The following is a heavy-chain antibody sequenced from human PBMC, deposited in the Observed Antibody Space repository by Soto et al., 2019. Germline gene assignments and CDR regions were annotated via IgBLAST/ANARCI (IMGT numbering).Heavy chain of an antibody. CDR3: ASPDYGSGSDPDY. V-gene: IGHV3-30-3*01. D-gene: IGHD3-10*01. Sequence: QVQLVESGGGVVQPGRSLRLSCAASGFTFSSFAMHWVRQAPGKGLEWVAVISFDGGIKYYADSVKGRFTISRDNTKNTLDLPINSLRTEDTAVYYGASPDYGSGSDPDYWGQGNLVTVSS. CDR1: GFTFSSFA. J-gene: IGHJ4*02. CDR2: ISFDGGIK.